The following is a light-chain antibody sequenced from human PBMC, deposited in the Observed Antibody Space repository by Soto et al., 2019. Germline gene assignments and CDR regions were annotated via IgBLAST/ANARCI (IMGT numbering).Light chain of an antibody. J-gene: IGLJ3*02. CDR1: SSDVGGYNY. Sequence: QSVLTQPASVSGSPGQSITISCTGTSSDVGGYNYVSWYQQHPGKAPKLMIYEVSTRPSGVSNRFSGSKSGNTASLTISGLQAEDEADYYFSSYTSSSTRVFGGGTKLTVL. V-gene: IGLV2-14*01. CDR2: EVS. CDR3: SSYTSSSTRV.